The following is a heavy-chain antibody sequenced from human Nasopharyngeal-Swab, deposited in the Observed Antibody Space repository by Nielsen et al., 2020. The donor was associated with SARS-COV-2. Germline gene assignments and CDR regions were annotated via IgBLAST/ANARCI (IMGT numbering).Heavy chain of an antibody. CDR3: ARESSVAGTMWGNWFDP. CDR2: IYSGGST. D-gene: IGHD6-19*01. J-gene: IGHJ5*02. Sequence: GGSLRLSCAASGFTVSSNYMSWVRQAPGKGLEWVSVIYSGGSTYYADSVKGRFTISRHNSKNTLYLQMNSLRAEDTAVYYCARESSVAGTMWGNWFDPWGQGTLVTVSS. CDR1: GFTVSSNY. V-gene: IGHV3-53*04.